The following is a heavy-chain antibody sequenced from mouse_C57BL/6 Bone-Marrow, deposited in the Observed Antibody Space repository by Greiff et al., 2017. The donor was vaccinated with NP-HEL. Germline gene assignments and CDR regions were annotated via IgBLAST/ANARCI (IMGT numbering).Heavy chain of an antibody. CDR1: GFSLTSYG. CDR3: ASPITTVVEDWFAY. J-gene: IGHJ3*01. CDR2: IWSGGST. D-gene: IGHD1-1*01. Sequence: QVQLKQSGPGLVQPSQSLSITCTVSGFSLTSYGVHWVRQSPGKGLEWLGVIWSGGSTDYNAAFISRLSISKDNSKSQVFFKMNSLQADDTAIYYCASPITTVVEDWFAYWGQGTLVTVSA. V-gene: IGHV2-2*01.